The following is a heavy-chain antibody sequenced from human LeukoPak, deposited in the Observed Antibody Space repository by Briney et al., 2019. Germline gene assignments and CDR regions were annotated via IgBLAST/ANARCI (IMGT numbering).Heavy chain of an antibody. J-gene: IGHJ4*02. D-gene: IGHD3-9*01. Sequence: PGGSLRLSCAASGFTFSGYGMHWVRQAPGKGLEWVAFVRYDSSNKYYADSVKGRFTVSRDNSKNTLYLQMNSLRAEDTAVYYCAKDSPSSRTYYDILTGFSTDFDYWGQGTLVTVSS. CDR1: GFTFSGYG. V-gene: IGHV3-30*02. CDR3: AKDSPSSRTYYDILTGFSTDFDY. CDR2: VRYDSSNK.